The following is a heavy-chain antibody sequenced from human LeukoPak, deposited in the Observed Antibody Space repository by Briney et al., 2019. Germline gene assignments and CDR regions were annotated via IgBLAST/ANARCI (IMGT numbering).Heavy chain of an antibody. D-gene: IGHD6-13*01. CDR2: ISWNSGSI. Sequence: GGSLRLSCAASGFTFDDYAMHWVRQAPGKGLEWVSGISWNSGSIGYADSVKGRFTISRDNAKNPLYLQMNSLRAEDTALYYCTKADSSTWYAQRDWFDPWGQGTLVTVSS. J-gene: IGHJ5*02. V-gene: IGHV3-9*01. CDR3: TKADSSTWYAQRDWFDP. CDR1: GFTFDDYA.